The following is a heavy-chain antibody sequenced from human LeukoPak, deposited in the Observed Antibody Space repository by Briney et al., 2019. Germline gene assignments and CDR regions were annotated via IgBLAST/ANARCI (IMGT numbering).Heavy chain of an antibody. D-gene: IGHD3-3*01. CDR1: GGSIGGYS. V-gene: IGHV4-34*01. CDR3: ARGDYPDFWSGYLAAAYYFDS. Sequence: SETLSLTCAVYGGSIGGYSWSWLRQPPGKGLEWIGEISHSGNTNYNPSLESRVTISVDTSKNQFSLKMISLTAADTAVYYCARGDYPDFWSGYLAAAYYFDSWGQGTLVTFS. CDR2: ISHSGNT. J-gene: IGHJ4*02.